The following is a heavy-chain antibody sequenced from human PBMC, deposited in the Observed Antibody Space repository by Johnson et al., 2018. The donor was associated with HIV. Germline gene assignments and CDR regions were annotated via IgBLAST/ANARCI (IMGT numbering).Heavy chain of an antibody. CDR1: GFTFSNYG. Sequence: VQLVESGGGLVKPGGSLRLSCAASGFTFSNYGMHWVRPAPGKGLEWVPVIYSDGSTYYADSVQGRFTLSRDNSQNTLYLQMNSLRAEDTAVYYCAGLWLDLVVRAPLSVVFDDIDIWGSGTMVTVSA. CDR3: AGLWLDLVVRAPLSVVFDDIDI. CDR2: IYSDGST. D-gene: IGHD3-10*01. V-gene: IGHV3-66*01. J-gene: IGHJ3*02.